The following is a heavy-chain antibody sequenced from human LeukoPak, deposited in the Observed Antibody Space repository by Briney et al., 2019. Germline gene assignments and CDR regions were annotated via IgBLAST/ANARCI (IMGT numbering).Heavy chain of an antibody. V-gene: IGHV1-8*01. D-gene: IGHD6-6*01. CDR2: MNPNSGNT. J-gene: IGHJ6*03. CDR3: ARDASSSSSVTHYYYYMDV. CDR1: GYTFTSYD. Sequence: ASVKVSCKASGYTFTSYDINWVRQATGHGLEWIGWMNPNSGNTGYAQKLQGRVTMTRNTSISTAYMELSSLRSEDTAVYYCARDASSSSSVTHYYYYMDVWGKGTTVTVSS.